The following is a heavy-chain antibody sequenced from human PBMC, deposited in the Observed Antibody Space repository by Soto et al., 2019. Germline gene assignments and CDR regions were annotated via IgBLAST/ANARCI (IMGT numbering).Heavy chain of an antibody. CDR3: ARARGYYHFWSGSPYYYYYGMDV. V-gene: IGHV4-34*01. Sequence: SETLSLTCAVYGGSFSGYYWSWIRQPPGKGLEWIGEINHSGSTNYNPSLKSRVTISVDTSKNQFSLKLSSVTAADTAVYYCARARGYYHFWSGSPYYYYYGMDVWGQGTTVTVS. J-gene: IGHJ6*02. CDR1: GGSFSGYY. CDR2: INHSGST. D-gene: IGHD3-3*01.